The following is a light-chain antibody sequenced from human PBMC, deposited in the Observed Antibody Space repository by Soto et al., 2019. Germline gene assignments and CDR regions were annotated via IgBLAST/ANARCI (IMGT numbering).Light chain of an antibody. CDR1: SSDVGSHNL. CDR3: CSYGGSRAV. V-gene: IGLV2-23*02. J-gene: IGLJ7*01. Sequence: QSALTQPASVSGSPGQSITISCTGTSSDVGSHNLVSWYQQHPGQAPKLMIYEVSKRPVGVSARFSASKSGNTASLTISGLQAEDEADYYGCSYGGSRAVFGGGTQLTVL. CDR2: EVS.